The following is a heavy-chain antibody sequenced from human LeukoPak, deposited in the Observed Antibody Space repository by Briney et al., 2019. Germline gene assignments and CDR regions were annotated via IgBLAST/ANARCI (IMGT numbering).Heavy chain of an antibody. D-gene: IGHD3-22*01. J-gene: IGHJ4*02. Sequence: GGSLRLSCAASGFTFSSYSMNWVRQAPGKGLEWVSSISSSSSYINYADSVRGRFTISRDNAKNSLYLQMNSLRAEDTAVYYCARDQWDYYDSSGPSGGPIDYWGQGTLVTVSS. CDR3: ARDQWDYYDSSGPSGGPIDY. CDR2: ISSSSSYI. CDR1: GFTFSSYS. V-gene: IGHV3-21*01.